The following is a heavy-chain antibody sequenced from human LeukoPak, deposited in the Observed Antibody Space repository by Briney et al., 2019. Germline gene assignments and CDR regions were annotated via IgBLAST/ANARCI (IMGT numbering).Heavy chain of an antibody. J-gene: IGHJ3*02. CDR3: ARDTRAAAGSWVDAFDI. Sequence: PGGSLRLSCAASGFTLSSYSMNWVRQAPGKGLEWVSSISSSSSYIYYADSVKGRFTISRDNAKNSLYLQMNSLRAEDTAVYYCARDTRAAAGSWVDAFDIWGQGTMVTVSS. CDR2: ISSSSSYI. CDR1: GFTLSSYS. V-gene: IGHV3-21*04. D-gene: IGHD6-13*01.